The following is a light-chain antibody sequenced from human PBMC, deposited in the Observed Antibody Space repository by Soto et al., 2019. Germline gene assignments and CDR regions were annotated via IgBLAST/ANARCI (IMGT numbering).Light chain of an antibody. CDR3: QHYSRTLPWT. CDR2: GAS. CDR1: QSVSNN. V-gene: IGKV3-15*01. Sequence: EIVMTQSPATLSVSPGERATLSCRASQSVSNNLAWYQQQPGQAPRLLIYGASTRATGIPARFSGGGSGTEFTLTISRLEPEDVAVYYCQHYSRTLPWTFGQGTKVDI. J-gene: IGKJ1*01.